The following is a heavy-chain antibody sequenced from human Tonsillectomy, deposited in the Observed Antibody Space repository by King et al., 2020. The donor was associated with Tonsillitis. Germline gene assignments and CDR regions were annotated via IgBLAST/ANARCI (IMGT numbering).Heavy chain of an antibody. Sequence: VQLQESGPGLVKPSETLSLTCTVSGGSISSYYWSWIWQPPGKGLEWIGYIYYSGSTNCNPSLKRRVTISVDTSKNQISLKLCSVTAAATAVYYCARGNGDYTGYYYYYYMDVWGKGTTVTVSS. CDR2: IYYSGST. CDR3: ARGNGDYTGYYYYYYMDV. J-gene: IGHJ6*03. CDR1: GGSISSYY. D-gene: IGHD4-17*01. V-gene: IGHV4-59*01.